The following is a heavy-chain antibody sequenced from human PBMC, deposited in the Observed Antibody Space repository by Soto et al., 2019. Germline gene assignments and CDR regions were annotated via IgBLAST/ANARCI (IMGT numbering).Heavy chain of an antibody. Sequence: GSLRLSCAASGFTFSSYGMHWVRQAPGKGLEWVAIIWYDGSNKYYADSVKGRFTISRDNSKNTLYLQMNSLRAEDTAVYYCAKDLPYYDILTGYPGPFDYWGQGTLVTVSS. V-gene: IGHV3-33*06. D-gene: IGHD3-9*01. CDR3: AKDLPYYDILTGYPGPFDY. CDR1: GFTFSSYG. J-gene: IGHJ4*02. CDR2: IWYDGSNK.